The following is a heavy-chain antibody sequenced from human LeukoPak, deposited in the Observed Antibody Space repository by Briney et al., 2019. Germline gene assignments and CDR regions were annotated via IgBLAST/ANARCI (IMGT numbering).Heavy chain of an antibody. CDR3: ARRYFDWLHQPDY. CDR2: INHIGRT. J-gene: IGHJ4*02. V-gene: IGHV4-34*01. CDR1: GESFIGYF. D-gene: IGHD3-9*01. Sequence: SETQSLTCSVSGESFIGYFWTWLRQPPGKGLEWIGDINHIGRTRDNPSLKTRVSISVDTSTNQFSLTLTSVTAADTAVYYCARRYFDWLHQPDYWGQGTLVTVSS.